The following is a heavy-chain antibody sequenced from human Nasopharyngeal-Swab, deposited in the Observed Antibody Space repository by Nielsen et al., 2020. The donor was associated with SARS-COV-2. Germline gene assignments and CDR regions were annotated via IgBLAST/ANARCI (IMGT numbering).Heavy chain of an antibody. CDR3: ARDYCSSTSCSPDLHD. CDR2: ISSSGSTR. D-gene: IGHD2-2*01. CDR1: GFTFSSYE. J-gene: IGHJ2*01. V-gene: IGHV3-48*03. Sequence: GESLKISCAASGFTFSSYEMNWVRQAPGKGLEWVSYISSSGSTRYYADSVKGRFTISRDNAKNSLYLQMNSLRAEDTAVYYCARDYCSSTSCSPDLHDWGRGTLVTVSS.